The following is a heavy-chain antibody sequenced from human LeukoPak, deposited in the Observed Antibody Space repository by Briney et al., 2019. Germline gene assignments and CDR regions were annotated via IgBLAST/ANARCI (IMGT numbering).Heavy chain of an antibody. J-gene: IGHJ5*02. CDR2: TYYRSKWYN. V-gene: IGHV6-1*01. D-gene: IGHD7-27*01. CDR1: GDSVSSNSAA. CDR3: ARDQLRLGLFDP. Sequence: SQTLSLTCALSGDSVSSNSAAWNWVRQSPSRGLEWLGRTYYRSKWYNDYEVSVKSRITINPDTSKNQFSLQLNSVTPEDTALYYCARDQLRLGLFDPWGQGTLVTVSS.